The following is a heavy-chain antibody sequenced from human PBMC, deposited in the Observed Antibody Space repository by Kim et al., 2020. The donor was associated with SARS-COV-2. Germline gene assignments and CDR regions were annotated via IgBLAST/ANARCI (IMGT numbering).Heavy chain of an antibody. CDR1: GGSISSSSYY. V-gene: IGHV4-39*01. J-gene: IGHJ6*02. D-gene: IGHD3-10*01. CDR3: ARRLGYYGSGSYYSYYYYYGMDV. Sequence: SETLSLTCTVSGGSISSSSYYWGWIRQPPGKGLEWIGSIYYSGSTYYNPSLKSRVTISVDTSKNQFSLKLSSVTAADTAVYYCARRLGYYGSGSYYSYYYYYGMDVWGQGTTVTVSS. CDR2: IYYSGST.